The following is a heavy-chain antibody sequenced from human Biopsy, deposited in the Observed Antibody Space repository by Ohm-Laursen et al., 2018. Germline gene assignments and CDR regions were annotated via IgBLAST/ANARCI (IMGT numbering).Heavy chain of an antibody. CDR3: ARKPPPYSYDGSGISDGFDI. V-gene: IGHV4-59*01. D-gene: IGHD3-22*01. Sequence: GTLSLTCTVSGGPFSSYYWNWIRQPPGKGLEWIGYIYNTGSTIYNPSIKSRVIMSVDTSKPQFSLSLSSVTAADTAVYYCARKPPPYSYDGSGISDGFDIWGQGTMVTVSS. CDR1: GGPFSSYY. CDR2: IYNTGST. J-gene: IGHJ3*02.